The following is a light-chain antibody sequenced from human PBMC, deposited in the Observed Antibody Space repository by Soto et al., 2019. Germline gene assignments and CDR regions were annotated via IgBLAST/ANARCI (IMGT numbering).Light chain of an antibody. V-gene: IGKV3-20*01. J-gene: IGKJ3*01. CDR2: GAS. Sequence: EIVLTQSPGTLSLSPGERATLSCRASQSINSRYLAWYQQKPGQAPRLLIYGASSRATGIPDRFSGSGSGTDFTLTISRLEPEGFAVYYCQQFGSSPGFTFGPGTIVDIK. CDR3: QQFGSSPGFT. CDR1: QSINSRY.